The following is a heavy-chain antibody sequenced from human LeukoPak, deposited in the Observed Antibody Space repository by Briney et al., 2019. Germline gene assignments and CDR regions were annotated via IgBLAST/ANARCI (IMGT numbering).Heavy chain of an antibody. CDR2: ISYDGSNK. Sequence: TGGSLRLSCAASGFTFSSYAMHWVRQAPGKGLEWVAVISYDGSNKYYADSVKGRFTISRDNSKNTLYLQMNSLRAEDTAVYYCARENPLGYCSSTSCPTGDNWFDPWGQGTLVTVSS. V-gene: IGHV3-30*14. CDR1: GFTFSSYA. CDR3: ARENPLGYCSSTSCPTGDNWFDP. D-gene: IGHD2-2*01. J-gene: IGHJ5*02.